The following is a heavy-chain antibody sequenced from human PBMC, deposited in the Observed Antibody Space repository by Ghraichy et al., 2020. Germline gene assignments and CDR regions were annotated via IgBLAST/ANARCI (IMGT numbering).Heavy chain of an antibody. CDR2: TYYRSTWYS. CDR3: ARARSGCTLFEYFHH. Sequence: SPTLSLTCVISGDCVSSTSAAWTWIRQSPSRGLEWLGRTYYRSTWYSDYAVSVKSRITINTDTSKNQFYLQLNSVTPEDTAVYYCARARSGCTLFEYFHHRGLGTLVTVAS. V-gene: IGHV6-1*01. J-gene: IGHJ1*01. D-gene: IGHD6-19*01. CDR1: GDCVSSTSAA.